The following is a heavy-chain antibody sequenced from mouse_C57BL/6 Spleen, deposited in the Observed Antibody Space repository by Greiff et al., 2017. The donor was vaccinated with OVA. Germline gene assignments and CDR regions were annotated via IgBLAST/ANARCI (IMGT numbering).Heavy chain of an antibody. J-gene: IGHJ1*03. CDR2: IYPGSGST. CDR3: AREGYGNSYWYFDV. D-gene: IGHD2-10*02. Sequence: QVQLQQPGAELVKPGASVKISCKASGYTFTSYWITWVKQRPGQGLEWIGDIYPGSGSTNYNEKFRSKATLTVDTSSSTAYMQLSSLTSEDSAVYYCAREGYGNSYWYFDVWGTGTTVTVSS. CDR1: GYTFTSYW. V-gene: IGHV1-55*01.